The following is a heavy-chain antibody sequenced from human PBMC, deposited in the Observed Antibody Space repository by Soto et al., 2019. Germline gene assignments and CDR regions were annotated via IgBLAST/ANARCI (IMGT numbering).Heavy chain of an antibody. CDR2: IKQDGNEK. CDR1: GFTFSDYW. Sequence: EVQLVESGGGLVQPGGSLRLSCAVSGFTFSDYWMSWVRQAPGKGLEWVANIKQDGNEKYYVDSVKGRFTISRDNAKNSRYLEMNSLRPEDTAMHYCGRGLGSSGWYSPGDAFDIWGQVTMVTVSS. D-gene: IGHD6-19*01. J-gene: IGHJ3*02. V-gene: IGHV3-7*01. CDR3: GRGLGSSGWYSPGDAFDI.